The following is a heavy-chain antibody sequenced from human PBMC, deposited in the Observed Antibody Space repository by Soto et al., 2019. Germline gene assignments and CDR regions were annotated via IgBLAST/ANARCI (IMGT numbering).Heavy chain of an antibody. V-gene: IGHV3-23*01. D-gene: IGHD6-19*01. CDR1: GISFSDNA. CDR3: AKKDRLYGVAVAFDS. Sequence: VKLLESGGGLVKPGGSLRLSCAASGISFSDNAMSGVRQAPGKGLEWISAISGDGVSKLYADSVRGRFTISRENAANTLYLQMSSLRSEDTALYYCAKKDRLYGVAVAFDSWGQGTLVSVSS. J-gene: IGHJ4*02. CDR2: ISGDGVSK.